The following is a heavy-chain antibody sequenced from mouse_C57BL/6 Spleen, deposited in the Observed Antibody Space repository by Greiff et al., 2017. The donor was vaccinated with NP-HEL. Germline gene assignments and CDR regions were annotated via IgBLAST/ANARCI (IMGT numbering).Heavy chain of an antibody. J-gene: IGHJ3*01. CDR1: GYAFSSSW. Sequence: QVQLQQSGPELVKPGASVKISCKASGYAFSSSWMNWVKQRPGKGLEWIGRLYPGDGDTNYNGKFKGKATLTADKSSSTAYMQLSSLTSEDSAVYFCARGGHPWFAYWGQGTLVTVSA. CDR2: LYPGDGDT. V-gene: IGHV1-82*01. CDR3: ARGGHPWFAY.